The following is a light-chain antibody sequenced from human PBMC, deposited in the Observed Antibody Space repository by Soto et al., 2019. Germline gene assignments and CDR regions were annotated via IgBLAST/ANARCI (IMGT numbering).Light chain of an antibody. CDR1: QSLVYSDGNTY. Sequence: DIVLTQTPLSSPVTLGQPASISCRSSQSLVYSDGNTYLSWLQQRPGQPPRLLIYQVSNRFSGVTDRFSGSGARTDFTMKISRVEADDVGVYYCMQFAHFPRTFGQGTKVEIK. V-gene: IGKV2-24*01. J-gene: IGKJ1*01. CDR2: QVS. CDR3: MQFAHFPRT.